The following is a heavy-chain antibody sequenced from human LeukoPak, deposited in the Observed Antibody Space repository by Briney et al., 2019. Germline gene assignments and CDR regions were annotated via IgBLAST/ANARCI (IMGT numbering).Heavy chain of an antibody. CDR3: ARDGRGATVSYNWFDP. J-gene: IGHJ5*02. CDR2: ISAYNGNT. D-gene: IGHD1-26*01. Sequence: ASVKDSCKASGYTFTSYGISWVRQAPGQGLEWMGWISAYNGNTNYAQKLQGRVTMTTDTSTSTAYMELRSLRSDDTAVYYCARDGRGATVSYNWFDPWGQGTLVTVSS. CDR1: GYTFTSYG. V-gene: IGHV1-18*01.